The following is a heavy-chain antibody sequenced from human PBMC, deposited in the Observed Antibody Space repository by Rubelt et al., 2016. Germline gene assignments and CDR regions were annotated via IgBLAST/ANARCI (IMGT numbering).Heavy chain of an antibody. V-gene: IGHV1-2*02. Sequence: GWINPNSGGTNYAQKFQGRVTMTRGTSISTAYMELSRLRSDDTAVYYCARDREVYYYDSSGYYYFDYWGQGTLVTVSS. CDR3: ARDREVYYYDSSGYYYFDY. CDR2: INPNSGGT. J-gene: IGHJ4*02. D-gene: IGHD3-22*01.